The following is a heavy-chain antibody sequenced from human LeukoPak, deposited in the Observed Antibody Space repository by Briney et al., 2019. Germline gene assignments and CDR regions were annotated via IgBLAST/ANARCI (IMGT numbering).Heavy chain of an antibody. V-gene: IGHV4-59*12. CDR2: IHYSGST. CDR1: GGSISSFY. D-gene: IGHD6-19*01. Sequence: SETLSLTCTVSGGSISSFYWSWIRQPPGKGLEWIGYIHYSGSTNYNPSLKSRVTISVDTSKNQFSLKLSSVTAADTAVYYCASDSSGWSDAFDIWGQGTMVTVSS. J-gene: IGHJ3*02. CDR3: ASDSSGWSDAFDI.